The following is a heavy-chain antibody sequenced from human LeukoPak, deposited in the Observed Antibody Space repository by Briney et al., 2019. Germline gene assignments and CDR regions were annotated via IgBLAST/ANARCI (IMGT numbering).Heavy chain of an antibody. Sequence: GGSLRLSCAASGFTFSSYSMNWVRQAPGKGLEWISYISSSGITIYYADSVKGRFTISRDSAGHSLYLQMNSLRAEDTALYYCARDGSGFLYNYYYGMDVWGQGTTVTVSS. CDR3: ARDGSGFLYNYYYGMDV. CDR2: ISSSGITI. CDR1: GFTFSSYS. D-gene: IGHD3-10*01. V-gene: IGHV3-48*01. J-gene: IGHJ6*02.